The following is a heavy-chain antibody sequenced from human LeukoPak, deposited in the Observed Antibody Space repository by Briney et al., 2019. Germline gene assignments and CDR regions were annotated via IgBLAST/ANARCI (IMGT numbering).Heavy chain of an antibody. CDR2: IKSKTDGGTT. CDR3: TTDSSGYYEGYFDY. J-gene: IGHJ4*02. Sequence: GGSLRLSCAASGFTFSNAWMSWVRQAPGKGLEWVGRIKSKTDGGTTDYAAPVKGRFTISRDDSKNTLYLQMNSLKTEDTAVYYRTTDSSGYYEGYFDYWGQGTLVTVSS. D-gene: IGHD3-22*01. CDR1: GFTFSNAW. V-gene: IGHV3-15*01.